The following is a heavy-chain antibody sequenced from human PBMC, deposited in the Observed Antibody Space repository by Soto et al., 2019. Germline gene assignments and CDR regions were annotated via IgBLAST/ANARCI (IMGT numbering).Heavy chain of an antibody. CDR2: ISGSGGST. J-gene: IGHJ4*02. CDR3: AKRGYDILTGYYIDY. Sequence: GGSLRLSCAASGFTFSSYAMSWVRQAPGKGLEWVSAISGSGGSTYYADSVKGRFTISRDNSKNTLYLQMNSLRAEDTAVYYCAKRGYDILTGYYIDYWGQGTLVTVSS. CDR1: GFTFSSYA. D-gene: IGHD3-9*01. V-gene: IGHV3-23*01.